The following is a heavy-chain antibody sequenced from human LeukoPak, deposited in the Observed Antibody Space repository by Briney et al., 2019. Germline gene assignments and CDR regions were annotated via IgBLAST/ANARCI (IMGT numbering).Heavy chain of an antibody. CDR2: ITDSGDST. D-gene: IGHD3-3*01. J-gene: IGHJ4*02. Sequence: GESLRLSCAASGFTFSNYAMSWVRQAPGKGLEWVAGITDSGDSTSFSDSVKGRFTISRHNSKNTLYLQMSSLRVEDTAIYYCVRERMNVLRFLEWSTFDYWGQGTLAIVSS. V-gene: IGHV3-23*01. CDR3: VRERMNVLRFLEWSTFDY. CDR1: GFTFSNYA.